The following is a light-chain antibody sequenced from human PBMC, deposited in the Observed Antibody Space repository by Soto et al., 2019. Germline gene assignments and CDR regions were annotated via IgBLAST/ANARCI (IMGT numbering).Light chain of an antibody. Sequence: EIVLTQSPGTLSLSPRERATLSCWASQSVSSTYLAWYQQKPGQAPRLLIYGASSMATGIPDRFSGSGSGTDFTLTISRLESEDFAVYYCQHCGSSPNTCGQGSKLEIK. CDR2: GAS. CDR3: QHCGSSPNT. CDR1: QSVSSTY. V-gene: IGKV3-20*01. J-gene: IGKJ2*01.